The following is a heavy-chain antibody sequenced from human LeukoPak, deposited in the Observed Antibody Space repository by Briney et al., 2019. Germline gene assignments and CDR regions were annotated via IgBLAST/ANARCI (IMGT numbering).Heavy chain of an antibody. D-gene: IGHD4-17*01. V-gene: IGHV3-33*01. J-gene: IGHJ6*02. CDR2: ILYDGSNE. CDR3: AGDYGEYYYGMDV. CDR1: GLTFNSYG. Sequence: GGSLRLSGAASGLTFNSYGMHWVRQAPGKGLEWVAVILYDGSNEYYADSVKGRFTISRDNSKNTLYLQMNSLRAEDTAVYYCAGDYGEYYYGMDVWGQGTTVTVSS.